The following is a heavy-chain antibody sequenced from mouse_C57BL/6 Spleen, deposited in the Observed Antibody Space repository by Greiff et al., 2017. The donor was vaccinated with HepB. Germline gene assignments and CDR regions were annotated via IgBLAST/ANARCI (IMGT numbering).Heavy chain of an antibody. D-gene: IGHD1-1*01. V-gene: IGHV1-69*01. CDR2: IDPSDSYT. J-gene: IGHJ2*01. CDR3: ARSLYYYGSSQRGFDY. Sequence: QVQLQQPGAELVMPGASVKLSCKASGYTFTSYWMHWVKQRPGQGLEWIGEIDPSDSYTNYNPKFKGKSTLTVDKSSSTAYMQPISLTSEASAVYDCARSLYYYGSSQRGFDYWGQGTTLTVSS. CDR1: GYTFTSYW.